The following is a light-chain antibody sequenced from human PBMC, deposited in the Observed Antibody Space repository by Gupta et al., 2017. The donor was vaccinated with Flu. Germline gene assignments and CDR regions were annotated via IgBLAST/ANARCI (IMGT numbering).Light chain of an antibody. CDR3: NSYRNSGNRWV. V-gene: IGLV2-14*01. CDR1: SSGVGTNNY. Sequence: ITITRSGTSSGVGTNNYVSWYQRTPGQAPKLMIYEVTSRPSGVSNRFSGSKSGNTASLTIAGLQAEGEADYYCNSYRNSGNRWVFGGGTRVTVL. CDR2: EVT. J-gene: IGLJ3*02.